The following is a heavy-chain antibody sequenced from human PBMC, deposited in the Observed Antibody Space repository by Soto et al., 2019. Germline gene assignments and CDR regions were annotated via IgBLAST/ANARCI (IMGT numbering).Heavy chain of an antibody. D-gene: IGHD3-3*01. Sequence: EVQLLDSGGDLVQPGGSLRLSCAASGFNFTRYALTWVRQATGRGLELVSSVSIGGDPTYYAMSVRGRFTDSRDNAKNVLYLQRYGLRTDDSAVYYCARDRDKTGSGVCGRCDPWGEGTVFLVSS. CDR2: VSIGGDPT. CDR1: GFNFTRYA. V-gene: IGHV3-23*01. CDR3: ARDRDKTGSGVCGRCDP. J-gene: IGHJ5*02.